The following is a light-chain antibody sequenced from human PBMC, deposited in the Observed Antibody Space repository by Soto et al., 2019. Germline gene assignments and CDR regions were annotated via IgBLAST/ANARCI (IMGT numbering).Light chain of an antibody. J-gene: IGLJ1*01. CDR3: SSYTSTRTYV. Sequence: QSVLTQPPSVSGAPGQRVTISCTGNSSNLGAGYDVHWYQQLPGAAPKLVIFGNRNRPSGVPERFSGSKSGTSASLAITGLQAEDEADYYCSSYTSTRTYVFGTGTKVTVL. CDR2: GNR. V-gene: IGLV1-40*01. CDR1: SSNLGAGYD.